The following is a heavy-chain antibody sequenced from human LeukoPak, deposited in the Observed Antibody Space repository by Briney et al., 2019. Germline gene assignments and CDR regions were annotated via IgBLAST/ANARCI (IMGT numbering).Heavy chain of an antibody. D-gene: IGHD4-17*01. J-gene: IGHJ6*03. CDR1: GFTFSSYA. CDR3: AKSSVYGDYNPYYYYYYMDV. V-gene: IGHV3-23*01. CDR2: ISGGGGST. Sequence: GGSLRLSSAASGFTFSSYAMTWVRQAPGKGLAWVSAISGGGGSTDYADSVKGRFTISRDNSKNTLYLQMKSLRAEDTAVYYCAKSSVYGDYNPYYYYYYMDVWGKGTTVTVSS.